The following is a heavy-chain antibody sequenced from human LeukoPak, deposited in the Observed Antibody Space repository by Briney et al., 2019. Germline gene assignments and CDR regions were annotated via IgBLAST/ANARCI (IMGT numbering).Heavy chain of an antibody. Sequence: PSETLSLTCAVYGASFSGYYWSSIRHPPGKGLECLGEINHSGSTNYNPSLKSRVTISVDTSKNQFSLKLSSVTAADTAVYYCARCTRITMVRGVIITGIYYFDYWGQGTLVTVSS. J-gene: IGHJ4*02. D-gene: IGHD3-10*01. V-gene: IGHV4-34*01. CDR1: GASFSGYY. CDR2: INHSGST. CDR3: ARCTRITMVRGVIITGIYYFDY.